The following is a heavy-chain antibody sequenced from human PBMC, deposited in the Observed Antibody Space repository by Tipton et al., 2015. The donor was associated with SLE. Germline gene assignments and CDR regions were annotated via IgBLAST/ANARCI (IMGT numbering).Heavy chain of an antibody. D-gene: IGHD3-3*01. J-gene: IGHJ4*02. CDR2: IYYSGST. CDR3: ARALNFWSGYYLDY. Sequence: TLSLTCTVFGGSISSSSYYWGWIRQPPGKGLEWIGSIYYSGSTYYNPSLKSRVTISVDTSKNQFSLKLSSVTAADTAVYYCARALNFWSGYYLDYWGQGTLVTVSS. CDR1: GGSISSSSYY. V-gene: IGHV4-39*07.